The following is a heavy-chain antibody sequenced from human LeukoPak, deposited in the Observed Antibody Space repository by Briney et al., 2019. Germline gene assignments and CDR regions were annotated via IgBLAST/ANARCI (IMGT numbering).Heavy chain of an antibody. CDR1: GFTFSDYW. Sequence: GGSLRLSCAASGFTFSDYWVYWVRQAPGEGLLWISNTNEYGTTTYADSVKGRFTVSRDNAKNILYLQMNSLRPDDTAVYYCARVRGGNWGQGTLVTVSS. CDR2: TNEYGTT. CDR3: ARVRGGN. V-gene: IGHV3-74*01. J-gene: IGHJ4*02. D-gene: IGHD3-16*01.